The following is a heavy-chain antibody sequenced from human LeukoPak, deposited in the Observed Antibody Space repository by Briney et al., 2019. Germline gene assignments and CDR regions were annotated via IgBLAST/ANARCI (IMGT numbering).Heavy chain of an antibody. CDR1: GFTFSSYA. CDR2: ISGSGGST. Sequence: PGGSLRLSCAASGFTFSSYAMSWVRQAPVKGLEWVSAISGSGGSTYYADSVKGRFTISRDNSKNTLYLQMNSLRAEDTAVYYCAKDTAPYYYDSSGYFNYWGQGTLVTVSS. J-gene: IGHJ4*02. D-gene: IGHD3-22*01. CDR3: AKDTAPYYYDSSGYFNY. V-gene: IGHV3-23*01.